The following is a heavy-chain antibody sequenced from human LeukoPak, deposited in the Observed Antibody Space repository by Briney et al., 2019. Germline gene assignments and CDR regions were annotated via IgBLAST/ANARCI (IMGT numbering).Heavy chain of an antibody. CDR2: INHSGST. CDR3: TYSGRNYPDY. CDR1: GGSFSSYF. J-gene: IGHJ4*02. V-gene: IGHV4-34*01. D-gene: IGHD1-26*01. Sequence: SETLSLTCAVFGGSFSSYFWSWIRQSPGKGLEWIGEINHSGSTNYNPSLKSRVTIPLGTSKNQFSLRLSSVTAADTAVYYCTYSGRNYPDYWGQGTLVIVSS.